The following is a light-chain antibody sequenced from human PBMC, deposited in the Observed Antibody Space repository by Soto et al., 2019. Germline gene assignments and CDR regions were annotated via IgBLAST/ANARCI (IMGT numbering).Light chain of an antibody. CDR1: QSVTSGY. CDR2: GAS. CDR3: QQYGRSPWT. V-gene: IGKV3-20*01. Sequence: DIVLTQSPGTLSLSPGERATLSCRASQSVTSGYLAWYQQKPGQAPRLLIYGASSRATGIPDRFSGSGSGTDFTLAIGRLEPEDFAVYYCQQYGRSPWTFGQGTKVDI. J-gene: IGKJ1*01.